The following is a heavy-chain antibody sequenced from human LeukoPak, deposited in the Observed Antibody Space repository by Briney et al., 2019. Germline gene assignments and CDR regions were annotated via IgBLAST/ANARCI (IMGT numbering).Heavy chain of an antibody. V-gene: IGHV3-11*06. CDR1: GFTFSDYY. CDR2: ISSSSSYT. D-gene: IGHD2/OR15-2a*01. Sequence: GRSLRLSCAASGFTFSDYYMSWIRQAPGKGLEWVSYISSSSSYTNYADSVKGRFTISRDNAKNSLYLQMNSLRAEDTAVYYCARSPRSKESNPHYYYYYGMDVWGQGTTVTVSS. CDR3: ARSPRSKESNPHYYYYYGMDV. J-gene: IGHJ6*02.